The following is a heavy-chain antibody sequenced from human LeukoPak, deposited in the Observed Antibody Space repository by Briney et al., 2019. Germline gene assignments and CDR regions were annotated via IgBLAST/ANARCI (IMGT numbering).Heavy chain of an antibody. CDR1: GFTFSNAW. J-gene: IGHJ6*02. Sequence: GGSLRLSCAAYGFTFSNAWMNWVRQAPGKGLEWVGRIKSKTDGGTTDYAAPVKGRFTISRDDSKNTLYLQMNSLKTEDTAVYYCTTSTYYDFWSGYPYGMDVWGQGTTVTVSS. CDR3: TTSTYYDFWSGYPYGMDV. D-gene: IGHD3-3*01. CDR2: IKSKTDGGTT. V-gene: IGHV3-15*07.